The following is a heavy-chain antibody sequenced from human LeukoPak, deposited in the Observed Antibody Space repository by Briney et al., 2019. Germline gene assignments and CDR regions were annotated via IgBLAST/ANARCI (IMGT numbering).Heavy chain of an antibody. Sequence: PRGSLRLSCAVSGFTFSSYWMSWVRQAPGKGLEWVANINEDGSGKYYMDSVKGRFTISRDNAKNSLYLQMNSLRAEDTAIYYCMRSEVGRNWFDPWGQGTLVTVSS. J-gene: IGHJ5*02. CDR2: INEDGSGK. D-gene: IGHD3-3*01. CDR3: MRSEVGRNWFDP. V-gene: IGHV3-7*03. CDR1: GFTFSSYW.